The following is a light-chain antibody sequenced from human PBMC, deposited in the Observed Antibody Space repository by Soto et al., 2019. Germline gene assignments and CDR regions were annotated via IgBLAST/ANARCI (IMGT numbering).Light chain of an antibody. Sequence: QSALTQPASVSGSPGQSITISCTGTSSDVGGYNFVSWYQQHPGKAPKLMIYEVSNRPSGVSYRFSGSKSGNTASLTISGLQADEEADYYCSSYTSSVTLVFGGGTKLTVL. V-gene: IGLV2-14*01. CDR3: SSYTSSVTLV. CDR1: SSDVGGYNF. CDR2: EVS. J-gene: IGLJ2*01.